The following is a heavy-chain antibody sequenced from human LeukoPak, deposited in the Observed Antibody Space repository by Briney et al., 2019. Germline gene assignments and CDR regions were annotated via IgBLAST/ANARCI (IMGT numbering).Heavy chain of an antibody. D-gene: IGHD2-21*02. CDR1: GFSFNSYA. CDR2: ISGSSSST. V-gene: IGHV3-23*01. CDR3: AKDFVVVPGNVNYFDY. J-gene: IGHJ4*02. Sequence: GGSLRLSCAASGFSFNSYAMNWARQAPGKGLEWVSAISGSSSSTYYADSVKGRFTVSRDNSKNTLYVQMKSLRAEDTAVYYCAKDFVVVPGNVNYFDYWGQGTLVTVSS.